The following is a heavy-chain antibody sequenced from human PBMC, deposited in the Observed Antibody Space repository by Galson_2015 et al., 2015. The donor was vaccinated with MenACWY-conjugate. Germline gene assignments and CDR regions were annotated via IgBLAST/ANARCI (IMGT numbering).Heavy chain of an antibody. CDR1: GDSVSSHSAA. Sequence: CAISGDSVSSHSAAWNWIRQSPSRGLEWLGRTYCRSKWYSDYAVSVKSRIAINVDTSKSQFSLHLNSVTPEDTAVYYCARESGRVFQYWGQGTLVAVSS. V-gene: IGHV6-1*01. J-gene: IGHJ4*02. CDR3: ARESGRVFQY. CDR2: TYCRSKWYS.